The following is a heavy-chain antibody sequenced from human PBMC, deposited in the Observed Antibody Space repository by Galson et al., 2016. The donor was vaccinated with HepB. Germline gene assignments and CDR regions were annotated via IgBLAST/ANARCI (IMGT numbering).Heavy chain of an antibody. J-gene: IGHJ4*02. CDR3: ARRRGYCSSTSCPFDY. V-gene: IGHV4-34*01. D-gene: IGHD2-2*01. CDR1: GGSFSGYY. CDR2: INHSGNT. Sequence: ETLSLTCAVYGGSFSGYYWSWIRQPPGKGLEWIGEINHSGNTNYNPSLKSRVTMSVDTSKNQISLNLSSVTAADTAVYYCARRRGYCSSTSCPFDYWGQGTLVTVSS.